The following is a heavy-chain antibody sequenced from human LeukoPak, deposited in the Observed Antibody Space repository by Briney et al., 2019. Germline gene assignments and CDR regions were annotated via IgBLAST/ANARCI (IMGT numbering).Heavy chain of an antibody. CDR2: ISGSAIGSVTT. CDR1: GFTFSTYA. J-gene: IGHJ4*02. V-gene: IGHV3-23*01. Sequence: GGSLRLSCAASGFTFSTYAMNWVRQAPGKGLEWVSAISGSAIGSVTTYYTDSVKGRFTISRDNAKNSLYLQMNSLRAEDTAVYYCARDRSGYSGYDFFDYWGQGALVTVSS. D-gene: IGHD5-12*01. CDR3: ARDRSGYSGYDFFDY.